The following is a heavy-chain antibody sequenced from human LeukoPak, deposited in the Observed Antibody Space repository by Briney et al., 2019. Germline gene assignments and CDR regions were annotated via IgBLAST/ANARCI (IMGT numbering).Heavy chain of an antibody. Sequence: GASVKVSCKASGGTFSSYAISWVRQAPGQGLEWMGGIIPIFGTANYAQKFQRRVTITADASTSTAYMELSSLRSEDTAVYYCARGRVVAATSWFDPWGQGTLVTVSS. CDR3: ARGRVVAATSWFDP. J-gene: IGHJ5*02. CDR2: IIPIFGTA. V-gene: IGHV1-69*01. CDR1: GGTFSSYA. D-gene: IGHD2-15*01.